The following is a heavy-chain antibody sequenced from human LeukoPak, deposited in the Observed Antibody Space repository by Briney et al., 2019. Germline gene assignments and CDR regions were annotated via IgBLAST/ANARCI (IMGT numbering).Heavy chain of an antibody. CDR2: IYNIGST. Sequence: SETLSLTCAVFSDSFSSYYWSWIRQPPGKGLEWIGYIYNIGSTNYNPSLESRVTISVDTSKKQFSLKLGSVTAADTAVYYCARLRTGTYRFDYWGQGTLVTVSS. J-gene: IGHJ4*02. V-gene: IGHV4-59*08. D-gene: IGHD1-26*01. CDR1: SDSFSSYY. CDR3: ARLRTGTYRFDY.